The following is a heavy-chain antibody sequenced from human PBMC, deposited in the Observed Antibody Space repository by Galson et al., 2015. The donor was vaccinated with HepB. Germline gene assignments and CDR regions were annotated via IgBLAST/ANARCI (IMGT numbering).Heavy chain of an antibody. CDR3: AKLGNDGGDYVSIFRHYYYYYYGMDV. J-gene: IGHJ6*02. CDR1: GFTFSSYA. Sequence: SLRLSCAASGFTFSSYAMSWVRQAPGKGLEWVSAISGSGGSTYYADSVKGRFTISRDNSKNTLYLQMNSLRAEDTAVYYCAKLGNDGGDYVSIFRHYYYYYYGMDVWGQGTTVTVSS. V-gene: IGHV3-23*01. CDR2: ISGSGGST. D-gene: IGHD4-17*01.